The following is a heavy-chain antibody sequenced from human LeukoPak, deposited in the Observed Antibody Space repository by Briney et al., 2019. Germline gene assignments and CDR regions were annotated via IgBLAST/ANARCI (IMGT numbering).Heavy chain of an antibody. Sequence: GGSLRLSCAASGSTFSSYAMSWVRQAPGKGLEWVSAISGSGGSTYYADSVKGRFTISRDNSKNTLYLQMNSLRAEDTAVYYCAKDHYYDSSGYYAYWGQGTLVTVSS. V-gene: IGHV3-23*01. J-gene: IGHJ4*02. CDR1: GSTFSSYA. CDR3: AKDHYYDSSGYYAY. CDR2: ISGSGGST. D-gene: IGHD3-22*01.